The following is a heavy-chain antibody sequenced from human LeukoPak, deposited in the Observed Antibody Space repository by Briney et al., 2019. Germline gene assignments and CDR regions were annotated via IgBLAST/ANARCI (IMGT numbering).Heavy chain of an antibody. D-gene: IGHD3-10*01. CDR2: IYYGGST. V-gene: IGHV4-59*01. Sequence: GTLSLPFPVSGGSISSYYWRWIRQPPGKGLEWIGYIYYGGSTNYNPSLKSRVTISVDTSKNQFSLKLNSVTAADTAVYYCARSNYYGSRSYSEVDYWGQGTLVTVSS. CDR1: GGSISSYY. CDR3: ARSNYYGSRSYSEVDY. J-gene: IGHJ4*02.